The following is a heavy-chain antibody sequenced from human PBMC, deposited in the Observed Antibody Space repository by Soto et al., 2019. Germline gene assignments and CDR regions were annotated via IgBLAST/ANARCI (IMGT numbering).Heavy chain of an antibody. Sequence: EGQLVESGGGLVEPGGYLRLSCAASGFTFSSYSMNWVRQAPGKGLEWVSSISSSSSYIYYADSVKGRFTISRDNAKNSLYLQMNRLRAEDTAMYYCARCGDGVCYTPLDYWGQGTLVTASA. CDR2: ISSSSSYI. D-gene: IGHD2-8*01. CDR1: GFTFSSYS. CDR3: ARCGDGVCYTPLDY. V-gene: IGHV3-21*01. J-gene: IGHJ4*02.